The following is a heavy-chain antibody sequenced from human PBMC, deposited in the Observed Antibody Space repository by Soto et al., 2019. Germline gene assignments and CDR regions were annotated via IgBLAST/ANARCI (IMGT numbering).Heavy chain of an antibody. CDR1: GFTFSSYA. CDR2: ISYDGSNK. Sequence: QVQLVESGGGVVQPGRSLRLSCAASGFTFSSYAMHWVRQAPGKGLEWVAVISYDGSNKYYADSVKGRFTISRDNSKNTLYLQMNSLRAEDTAVYYCARSRGWSSSWSLYYFDYWGQGTLVTVSS. V-gene: IGHV3-30-3*01. J-gene: IGHJ4*02. CDR3: ARSRGWSSSWSLYYFDY. D-gene: IGHD6-13*01.